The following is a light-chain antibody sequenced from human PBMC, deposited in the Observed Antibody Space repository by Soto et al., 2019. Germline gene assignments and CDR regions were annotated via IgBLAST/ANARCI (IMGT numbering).Light chain of an antibody. J-gene: IGLJ3*02. CDR2: EVR. CDR1: ISDVGGNNY. Sequence: QSVLTQPASVSGSRGQSTTISCSGTISDVGGNNYVSWYQHHPGKAPKVIIYEVRKWPSGVSNRFSGSKSGNTASLTISGLQAEDEADYYCSSYTSSGTWVFGGGTQLTVL. V-gene: IGLV2-14*01. CDR3: SSYTSSGTWV.